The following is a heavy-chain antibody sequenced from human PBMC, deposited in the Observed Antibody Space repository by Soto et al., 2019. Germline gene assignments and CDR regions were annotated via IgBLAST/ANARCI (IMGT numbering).Heavy chain of an antibody. J-gene: IGHJ4*02. CDR2: IYPRDSDT. Sequence: GESLKISCKGSGYSFSNKWIGWVRHMPGKGLEWMGIIYPRDSDTRYSPSFQGQVTISADKSINTAYLQWSSLKASDTAIYYCASPIGYNQYFDYWGQGTLVTVSS. CDR1: GYSFSNKW. D-gene: IGHD6-25*01. V-gene: IGHV5-51*01. CDR3: ASPIGYNQYFDY.